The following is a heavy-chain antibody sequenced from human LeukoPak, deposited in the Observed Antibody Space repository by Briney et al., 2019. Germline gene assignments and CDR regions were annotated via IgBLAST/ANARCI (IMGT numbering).Heavy chain of an antibody. CDR3: ARDQDSSSWLNWFDP. J-gene: IGHJ5*02. CDR1: GGSISSSSYY. CDR2: IYYSGST. Sequence: TSETLSLTCTVSGGSISSSSYYWGWIRQPPGKGLEWIGSIYYSGSTYYNPSLKSRVTISVDTSKNQFSLKLSSVTAADTAVYYCARDQDSSSWLNWFDPWGQGTLVTVSS. V-gene: IGHV4-39*07. D-gene: IGHD6-13*01.